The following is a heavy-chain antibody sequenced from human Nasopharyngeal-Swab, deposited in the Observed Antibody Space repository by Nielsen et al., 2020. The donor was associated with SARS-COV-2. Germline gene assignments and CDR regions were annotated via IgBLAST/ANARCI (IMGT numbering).Heavy chain of an antibody. Sequence: LRLSYTVSGGSISSGGYYWSWIRQHPGKGLEWIGYIYYSGSTYYNPSLKSRVTISVDTSKNQFSLKLSSVTAADTAVYYCARVRITMIVVVDAFDIWGQGTMVTVSS. CDR3: ARVRITMIVVVDAFDI. CDR2: IYYSGST. CDR1: GGSISSGGYY. D-gene: IGHD3-22*01. J-gene: IGHJ3*02. V-gene: IGHV4-31*03.